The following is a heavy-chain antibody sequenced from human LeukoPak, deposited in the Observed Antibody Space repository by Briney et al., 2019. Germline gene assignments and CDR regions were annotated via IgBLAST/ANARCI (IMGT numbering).Heavy chain of an antibody. J-gene: IGHJ1*01. CDR1: VFTLTSYW. D-gene: IGHD3-22*01. CDR3: ARAPSEIGGYYPEYFRH. V-gene: IGHV3-74*01. CDR2: IKSDGRT. Sequence: GGSLRLSCAASVFTLTSYWMHWVRQAPGKGLVWLSRIKSDGRTNYADSVKGRFTISRDNAKNTVSLQMNSLRAEDTGVYYCARAPSEIGGYYPEYFRHWGQGTLVIVSS.